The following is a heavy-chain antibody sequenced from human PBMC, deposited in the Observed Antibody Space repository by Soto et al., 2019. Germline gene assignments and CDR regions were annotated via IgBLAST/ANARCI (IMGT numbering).Heavy chain of an antibody. J-gene: IGHJ6*02. CDR2: YHSGGST. CDR1: GVSLNTADTW. CDR3: VRSRQMEIGNEDGLDV. V-gene: IGHV4-30-4*01. D-gene: IGHD1-1*01. Sequence: QVQLQESGSGLVKPSQSLSLTCTVSGVSLNTADTWWSWIRQSPGKGLEFIGYYHSGGSTYYDASFRSRVIISADTSNRQFVLKLSSVTVADTAVYFCVRSRQMEIGNEDGLDVWGQWTTVTVSS.